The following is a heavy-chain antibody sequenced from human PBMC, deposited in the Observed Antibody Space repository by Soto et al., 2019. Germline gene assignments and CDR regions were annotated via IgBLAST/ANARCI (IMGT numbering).Heavy chain of an antibody. CDR1: GGTFSSYA. Sequence: SVKVSCKASGGTFSSYAISWVRQAPGQGLEWMGGIIPIFGTANYAQKFQGRVTITADKSTSTAYMELSSLRSEDTAVYYCARMGYYDILTGYSSYCFDYRRQGPLVPVSS. D-gene: IGHD3-9*01. CDR2: IIPIFGTA. V-gene: IGHV1-69*06. CDR3: ARMGYYDILTGYSSYCFDY. J-gene: IGHJ4*02.